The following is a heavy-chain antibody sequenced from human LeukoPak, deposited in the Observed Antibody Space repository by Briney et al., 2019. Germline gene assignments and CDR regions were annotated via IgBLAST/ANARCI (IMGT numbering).Heavy chain of an antibody. D-gene: IGHD1-26*01. CDR1: GGSISSYY. CDR2: IYYSGST. J-gene: IGHJ4*02. V-gene: IGHV4-59*08. Sequence: NTSETLSLTCTVSGGSISSYYWSWIRQPPGKGLEWIGYIYYSGSTNYNPSLKSRVTISVDTSKNQFSLKLSSVTAADTAVYYCARHARPIVGAAFTPIDYWGQGTLVTVSS. CDR3: ARHARPIVGAAFTPIDY.